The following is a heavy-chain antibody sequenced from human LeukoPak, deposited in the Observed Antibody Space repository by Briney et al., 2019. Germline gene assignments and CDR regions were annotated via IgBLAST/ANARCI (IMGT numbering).Heavy chain of an antibody. CDR1: GFTFDDYG. V-gene: IGHV3-20*04. D-gene: IGHD3-10*02. CDR3: AELGITMIGGV. J-gene: IGHJ6*04. CDR2: INWNGGST. Sequence: GGSLRLSCAASGFTFDDYGMSWVRQAPGKGLEWVSGINWNGGSTGYADSVKGRFTISRDNAKNSLYLQMNNLRAEDTAVYYCAELGITMIGGVWGEGTTVTISS.